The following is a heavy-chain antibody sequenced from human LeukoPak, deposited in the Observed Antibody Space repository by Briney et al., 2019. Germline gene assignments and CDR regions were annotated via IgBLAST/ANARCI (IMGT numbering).Heavy chain of an antibody. CDR1: GYSISSGYY. CDR2: IYHSGST. Sequence: SETLSLTCAVSGYSISSGYYWGWIRQPPGKGLEWIGGIYHSGSTYYNPSLKSRVTISVDTSKNQFSLKLRSVTAADTAVYYCARRYYYESGGYSDAFDIWGQGTMVTVSS. V-gene: IGHV4-38-2*01. J-gene: IGHJ3*02. CDR3: ARRYYYESGGYSDAFDI. D-gene: IGHD3-22*01.